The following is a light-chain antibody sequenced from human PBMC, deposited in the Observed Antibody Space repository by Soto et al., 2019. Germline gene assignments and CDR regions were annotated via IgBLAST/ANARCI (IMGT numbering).Light chain of an antibody. J-gene: IGKJ3*01. CDR1: QGISNY. CDR3: QKYNSALFT. Sequence: DIQLTQSPSSLSASVGDRVNITCRASQGISNYLAWYQQKPGKVPKLLIYAASTLQSGVPCRFSGSGSGTDFTLTISSLQPEDVATYYCQKYNSALFTFGPGTKVDIK. V-gene: IGKV1-27*01. CDR2: AAS.